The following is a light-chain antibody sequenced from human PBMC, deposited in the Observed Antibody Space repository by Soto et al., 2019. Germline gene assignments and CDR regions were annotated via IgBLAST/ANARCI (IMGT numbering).Light chain of an antibody. Sequence: QSVLTQSASASASLGASVKLTCTRSSGHSSYAIAWHQQQPEKGPRYLMKLNTDGSHRKGDGIPDRFSASSAGAERYLTIALLQYEDDADFYCQTWGTGIHVFGGGTKLTVL. CDR3: QTWGTGIHV. V-gene: IGLV4-69*01. J-gene: IGLJ2*01. CDR2: LNTDGSH. CDR1: SGHSSYA.